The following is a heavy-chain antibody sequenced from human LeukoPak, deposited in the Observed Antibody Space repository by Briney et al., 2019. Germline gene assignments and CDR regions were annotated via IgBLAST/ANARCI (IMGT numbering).Heavy chain of an antibody. V-gene: IGHV3-64D*06. CDR3: VKSIVGATTGRRAFDI. Sequence: GGSVRLSCSASGFTFTSYAMHWVSQAPGKGLEYVSTISSNGGSTYYADSVKGRFTISRDNSKNTLYLQLSSLRVEDTAVYYCVKSIVGATTGRRAFDIWGQETVDTVSS. D-gene: IGHD1-26*01. CDR1: GFTFTSYA. J-gene: IGHJ3*02. CDR2: ISSNGGST.